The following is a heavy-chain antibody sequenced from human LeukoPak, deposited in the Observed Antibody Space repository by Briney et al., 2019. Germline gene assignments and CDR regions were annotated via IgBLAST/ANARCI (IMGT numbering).Heavy chain of an antibody. V-gene: IGHV1-69*05. CDR3: ASSPLRVVVPAGWFDP. CDR1: GGTFSSYA. J-gene: IGHJ5*02. CDR2: IIPIFGTA. Sequence: ASVKVSCKASGGTFSSYAISWVRQAPGQGLGWMGGIIPIFGTANYAQKFQGRVTITTDESTSTAYMELSSLRSEDTAVYYCASSPLRVVVPAGWFDPWGQGTLVTVSS. D-gene: IGHD2-2*01.